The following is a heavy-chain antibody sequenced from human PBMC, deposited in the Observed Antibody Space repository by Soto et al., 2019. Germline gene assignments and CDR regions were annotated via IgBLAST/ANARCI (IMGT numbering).Heavy chain of an antibody. CDR3: ARAECNRGKQYNWNYGSYYFDY. J-gene: IGHJ4*02. CDR2: IYSGGST. Sequence: GGSLRLSCAASGFTVSSNYMSWVRQAPGKGLEWVSVIYSGGSTYYADSVKGRFTISRDNSKNTLYLQMNSLRAEDTAVYYCARAECNRGKQYNWNYGSYYFDYWGQGTLVTVSS. D-gene: IGHD1-7*01. CDR1: GFTVSSNY. V-gene: IGHV3-66*01.